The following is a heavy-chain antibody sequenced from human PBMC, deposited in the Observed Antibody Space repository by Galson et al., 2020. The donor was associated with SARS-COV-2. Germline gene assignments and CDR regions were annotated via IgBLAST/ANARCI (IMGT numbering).Heavy chain of an antibody. J-gene: IGHJ4*02. CDR2: ISTTGTYT. V-gene: IGHV3-11*06. CDR3: ARAPRYCSGGSCPPVDY. CDR1: GFTFSDYF. D-gene: IGHD2-15*01. Sequence: TGGSLRLSCAASGFTFSDYFMSWIRQTPGKGLEWVSYISTTGTYTNYAGSVKGRFTISRDNAKSSLYLQMNSLRAEDTAVYYCARAPRYCSGGSCPPVDYWGQGTLVTISS.